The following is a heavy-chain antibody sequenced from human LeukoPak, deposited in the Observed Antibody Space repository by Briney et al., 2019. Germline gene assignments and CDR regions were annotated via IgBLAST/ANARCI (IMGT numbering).Heavy chain of an antibody. CDR3: ARDRHYYDSSGYYYYYMDV. Sequence: SETLSLTCTVSGGSISSYYWSWIRQPAGKGLEWIGRIYTSGSTNYNPSLKSRVTMSVDTSKNQFSLKLSSVTAADTAVYYCARDRHYYDSSGYYYYYMDVWGKGTTVTISS. CDR1: GGSISSYY. J-gene: IGHJ6*03. D-gene: IGHD3-22*01. V-gene: IGHV4-4*07. CDR2: IYTSGST.